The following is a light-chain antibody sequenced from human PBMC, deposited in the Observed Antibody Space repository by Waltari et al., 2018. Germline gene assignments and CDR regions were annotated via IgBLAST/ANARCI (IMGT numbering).Light chain of an antibody. CDR3: CSYAGSYGV. V-gene: IGLV2-11*01. Sequence: QSALTHPRTVSGSLGQSVPIPWPGTSSDVGSLNYVSWYQQHPGTAPKLMIYDVSKRPSGVPDRFSGSKSGNTASLTISGLQAEDEADYYCCSYAGSYGVFGGGTKLTVL. CDR2: DVS. J-gene: IGLJ3*02. CDR1: SSDVGSLNY.